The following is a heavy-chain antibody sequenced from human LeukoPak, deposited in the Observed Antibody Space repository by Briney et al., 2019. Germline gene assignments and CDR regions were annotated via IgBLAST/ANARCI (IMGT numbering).Heavy chain of an antibody. V-gene: IGHV3-74*01. CDR1: GFTFTTYW. CDR2: INCDGITS. Sequence: GGSLRLSCVASGFTFTTYWMHWVRQAPGKGLVWVARINCDGITSNYAESVKGRFTISRDNARNTLYPQMNGLRAEDTALYYCARTSPTSHFDFWGQGTLVTVSS. CDR3: ARTSPTSHFDF. J-gene: IGHJ4*02. D-gene: IGHD3-16*01.